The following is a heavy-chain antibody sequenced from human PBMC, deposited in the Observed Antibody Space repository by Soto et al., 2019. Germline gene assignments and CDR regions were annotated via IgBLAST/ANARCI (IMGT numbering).Heavy chain of an antibody. V-gene: IGHV4-59*01. Sequence: PSETLSLTCTVSGGSISSYYWSWIRQPPGKGLEWIGYIYYSGSTNYNPSLKSRVTISVDTSKNQFSLKLSSVTAADTAVYYCARRGDYYGSGSYHDYWGQGTLVTVS. CDR2: IYYSGST. D-gene: IGHD3-10*01. J-gene: IGHJ4*02. CDR3: ARRGDYYGSGSYHDY. CDR1: GGSISSYY.